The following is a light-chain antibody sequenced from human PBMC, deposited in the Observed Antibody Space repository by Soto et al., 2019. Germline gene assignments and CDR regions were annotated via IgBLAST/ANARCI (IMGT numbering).Light chain of an antibody. J-gene: IGKJ4*01. CDR1: QSVGTY. CDR3: QQRSNWPPVT. V-gene: IGKV3-11*01. CDR2: DAS. Sequence: EIVLTQSPATLSLSPGERATLSCRASQSVGTYLAWYHQKPGQAPRLLIYDASTRATGIPARFSGSGSGTDFTLTISSLEPEDFAVYYCQQRSNWPPVTFGGGTKVEIK.